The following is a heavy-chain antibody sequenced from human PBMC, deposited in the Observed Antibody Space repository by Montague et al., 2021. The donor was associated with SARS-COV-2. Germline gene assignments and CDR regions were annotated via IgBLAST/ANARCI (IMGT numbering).Heavy chain of an antibody. J-gene: IGHJ4*02. CDR1: GGSISSPNW. Sequence: SETLSLTCAVSGGSISSPNWWSWVRQSPVKGLEWIGEIYHSGTTNSNPSLKSRVTISIDNSKNQFSLKLTSVTAADTAVYFCARVNKVDCYFEYWGQGALVTVSS. D-gene: IGHD2-21*02. CDR3: ARVNKVDCYFEY. CDR2: IYHSGTT. V-gene: IGHV4-4*02.